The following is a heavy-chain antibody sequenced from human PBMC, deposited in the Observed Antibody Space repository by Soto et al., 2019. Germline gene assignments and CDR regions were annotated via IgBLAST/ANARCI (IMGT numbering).Heavy chain of an antibody. CDR3: GRGRSGQLVVFY. CDR1: GYTFTGHY. D-gene: IGHD3-10*01. V-gene: IGHV1-2*02. J-gene: IGHJ4*02. CDR2: IGPASGDT. Sequence: QVQLVQSGAEVKKPGASVTVSCKASGYTFTGHYIHWVRQAPGQGPEWMGEIGPASGDTRYAQKFQGRVTMTRDTSITTVYMELNNLSPDDTAVYYCGRGRSGQLVVFYWGQGTPVSVSS.